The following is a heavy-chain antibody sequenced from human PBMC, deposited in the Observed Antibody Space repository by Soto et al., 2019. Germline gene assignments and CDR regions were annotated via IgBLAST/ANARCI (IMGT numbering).Heavy chain of an antibody. CDR1: GFTFSSYG. V-gene: IGHV3-9*01. D-gene: IGHD1-26*01. Sequence: PGGSLRLSCAASGFTFSSYGMHWVRQAPGKGLEWVAGLNWNSVTPGYGDSVKGRFSISRDNGKYALYLQMTSLRPEDTALYYCVKDISGAYSGPNYDAWGQGTLVTVSS. J-gene: IGHJ4*02. CDR2: LNWNSVTP. CDR3: VKDISGAYSGPNYDA.